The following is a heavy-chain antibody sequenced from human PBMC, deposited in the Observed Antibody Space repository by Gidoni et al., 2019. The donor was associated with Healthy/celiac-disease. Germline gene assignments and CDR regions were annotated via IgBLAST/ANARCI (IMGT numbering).Heavy chain of an antibody. CDR3: ARWPRSLGPSQLWFSFFDY. Sequence: QVQLVESGGGLVKPGGSLSLSFAASGFTFSDYYISWILQAPGTGLAWVSDIRSSSSYTNYADSVKGRFTISRDNAMNSLYLQMNSLRAEDTAVYYCARWPRSLGPSQLWFSFFDYWGQGTLVTVSS. D-gene: IGHD5-18*01. CDR2: IRSSSSYT. CDR1: GFTFSDYY. V-gene: IGHV3-11*05. J-gene: IGHJ4*02.